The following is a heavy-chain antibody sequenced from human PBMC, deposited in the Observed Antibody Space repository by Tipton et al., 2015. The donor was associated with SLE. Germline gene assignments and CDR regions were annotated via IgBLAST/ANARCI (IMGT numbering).Heavy chain of an antibody. CDR1: GGSIPSHY. V-gene: IGHV4-59*11. CDR2: IYYSGST. J-gene: IGHJ1*01. Sequence: TLSLTCTISGGSIPSHYWSWIRQPPGKGPEWIGYIYYSGSTNYNPSLKSRVTISVDTSKDQFSLKLSSVTAADTAVYYCALGSSWSPEYFQHWGQGTLVTVSS. CDR3: ALGSSWSPEYFQH. D-gene: IGHD6-13*01.